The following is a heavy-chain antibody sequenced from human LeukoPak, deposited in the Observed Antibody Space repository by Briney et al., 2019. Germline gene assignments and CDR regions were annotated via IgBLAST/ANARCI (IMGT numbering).Heavy chain of an antibody. V-gene: IGHV1-24*01. CDR3: ATAGDAMDV. CDR1: GGTFSSYA. CDR2: FDPEDGET. D-gene: IGHD3-16*01. Sequence: ASVKVSCKASGGTFSSYAISWVRQAPGQGLEWMGGFDPEDGETIYAQKFQGRVTMTEDTSTDTAYMKLSSLRSEDTAVYYCATAGDAMDVWGQGTTVTVSS. J-gene: IGHJ6*02.